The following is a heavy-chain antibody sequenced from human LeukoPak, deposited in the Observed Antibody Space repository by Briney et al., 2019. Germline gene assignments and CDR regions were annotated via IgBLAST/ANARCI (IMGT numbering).Heavy chain of an antibody. CDR3: ARGGSYLSAFDI. CDR2: ISRSGSTK. J-gene: IGHJ3*02. CDR1: GFTFSDYA. Sequence: PGGSLRLSCAASGFTFSDYAMRWVRQAPGKGLEWVSSISRSGSTKYYADSVKGRFTISRDNSKNTLYLQMNSLRAEDTAVYYCARGGSYLSAFDIWGQGTMVTVCS. V-gene: IGHV3-11*01. D-gene: IGHD1-26*01.